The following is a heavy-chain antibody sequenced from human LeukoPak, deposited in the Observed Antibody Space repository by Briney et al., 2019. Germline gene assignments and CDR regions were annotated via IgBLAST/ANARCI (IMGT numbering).Heavy chain of an antibody. CDR3: ASQYDFWRFDL. Sequence: SQTLSLTCTVSGGSISSGDYYWSWIRQPAGKGLEWIGRIYTSGSTNYNPSLKSRVTMSVDTSKNQFSLKLSSVTAADTAVYYCASQYDFWRFDLWGRGTLVTVSS. CDR1: GGSISSGDYY. CDR2: IYTSGST. J-gene: IGHJ2*01. V-gene: IGHV4-61*02. D-gene: IGHD3-3*01.